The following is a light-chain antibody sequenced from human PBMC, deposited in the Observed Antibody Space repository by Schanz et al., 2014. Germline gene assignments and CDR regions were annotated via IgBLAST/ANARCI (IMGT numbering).Light chain of an antibody. J-gene: IGLJ3*02. CDR1: TSDVGGYNY. Sequence: QSALTQPRSVSGSPGQSVTISCTGTTSDVGGYNYVSWYQQHPGKAPKLIIYNVDKRPSGVPVRFSGSKSGNTASLTISGLQAEDEADYYCASASSDPFYWVFGGGTKLTVL. CDR2: NVD. V-gene: IGLV2-11*01. CDR3: CASASSDPFYWV.